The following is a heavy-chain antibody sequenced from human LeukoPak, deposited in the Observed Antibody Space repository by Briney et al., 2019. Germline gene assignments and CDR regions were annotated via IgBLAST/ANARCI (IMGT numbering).Heavy chain of an antibody. V-gene: IGHV3-66*01. CDR2: IYSGGST. CDR1: GFTFSSYS. D-gene: IGHD6-19*01. J-gene: IGHJ4*02. Sequence: GGSLRLSCAASGFTFSSYSMNWVRQAPGKGLEWVSVIYSGGSTYYADSVKGRFTISRDNSKNTLYLQMNSLRAEDTAVYYCARDSSGWYDYFDYWGQGTLVTVSS. CDR3: ARDSSGWYDYFDY.